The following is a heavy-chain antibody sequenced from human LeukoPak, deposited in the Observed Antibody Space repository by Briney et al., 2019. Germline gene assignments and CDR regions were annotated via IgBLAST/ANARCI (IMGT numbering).Heavy chain of an antibody. CDR2: IGGSGSA. J-gene: IGHJ4*02. Sequence: GGSLRLSCAASGLTLSNYAMNWVRQAPGKGLEWVSGIGGSGSAYYADSVKGRFSISRDNSENTLYLQMDNLRAEDTAVYYCAKRGAEVGETVAPGDYWGQGTLLTVSS. CDR1: GLTLSNYA. CDR3: AKRGAEVGETVAPGDY. V-gene: IGHV3-23*01. D-gene: IGHD1-26*01.